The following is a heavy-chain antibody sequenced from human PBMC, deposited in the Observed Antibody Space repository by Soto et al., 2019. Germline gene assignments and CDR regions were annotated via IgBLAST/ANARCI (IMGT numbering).Heavy chain of an antibody. CDR1: GFTFSSYS. CDR3: PRIQVAYDAFDI. CDR2: ISSSSRYI. D-gene: IGHD2-21*01. Sequence: EVQLVESGGGLVKPGGSLRLSCAASGFTFSSYSMNWVRQAPGKGLEWVSSISSSSRYIYYADSVEGRFTIPRDNAKTSLDLQIKSLGAEDTAVYYDPRIQVAYDAFDICGQGTMVTVSS. V-gene: IGHV3-21*01. J-gene: IGHJ3*02.